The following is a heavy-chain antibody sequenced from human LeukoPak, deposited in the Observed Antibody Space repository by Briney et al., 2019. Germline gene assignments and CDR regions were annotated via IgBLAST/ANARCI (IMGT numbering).Heavy chain of an antibody. CDR2: IYYSGST. Sequence: SETLSLTCTVSGGSISSSSYYWGWIRQPPGKGLEWIGSIYYSGSTYYNPSLKSRVTISVDTSKNQFSLKLSSVTAADTAVYYCARHYGDYEVYNWFDPWGQGTLVTVSS. J-gene: IGHJ5*02. D-gene: IGHD4-17*01. V-gene: IGHV4-39*01. CDR3: ARHYGDYEVYNWFDP. CDR1: GGSISSSSYY.